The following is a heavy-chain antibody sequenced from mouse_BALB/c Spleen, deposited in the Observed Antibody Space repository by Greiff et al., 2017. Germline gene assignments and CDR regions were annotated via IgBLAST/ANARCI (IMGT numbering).Heavy chain of an antibody. CDR2: ISSGDST. D-gene: IGHD1-1*01. CDR1: GFTFSSYA. Sequence: VESGGGLVKPGGSLKLSCAASGFTFSSYAMSWVRQTPEKRLEWVASISSGDSTYYPDSVKGRFTISRDNARNILYLQMSSLRSEDTAMYYCARELRYFDYWGQGTTLTVSS. V-gene: IGHV5-6-5*01. CDR3: ARELRYFDY. J-gene: IGHJ2*01.